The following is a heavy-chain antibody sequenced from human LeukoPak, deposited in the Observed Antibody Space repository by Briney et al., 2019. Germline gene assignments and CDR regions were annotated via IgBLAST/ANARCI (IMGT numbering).Heavy chain of an antibody. J-gene: IGHJ3*02. CDR1: GYTFTSYG. CDR2: ISAYNGNT. Sequence: ALVKVSCKASGYTFTSYGISWVRQAPGQGLEWMGWISAYNGNTNYAQKLQGRVTMTTDTSTSTAYMELRSLRSDDTAVYYCARDRGYDSSGYYYVGAFDIWGQGTMVTVSS. D-gene: IGHD3-22*01. V-gene: IGHV1-18*01. CDR3: ARDRGYDSSGYYYVGAFDI.